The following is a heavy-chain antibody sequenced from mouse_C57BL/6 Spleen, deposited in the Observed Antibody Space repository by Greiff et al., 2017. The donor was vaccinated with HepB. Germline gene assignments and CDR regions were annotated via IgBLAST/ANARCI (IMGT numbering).Heavy chain of an antibody. Sequence: QVQLQQPGAELVKPGASVKLSCKASGYTFTSYWMQWVKQRPGQGLEWIGEIDPSDSYTNYNQKFKGKATLTVDTSPSTAYMQLSSLTSEDSAVYYCARSTTVVATRAMDYWGQGTSVTVSS. CDR3: ARSTTVVATRAMDY. CDR2: IDPSDSYT. CDR1: GYTFTSYW. J-gene: IGHJ4*01. V-gene: IGHV1-50*01. D-gene: IGHD1-1*01.